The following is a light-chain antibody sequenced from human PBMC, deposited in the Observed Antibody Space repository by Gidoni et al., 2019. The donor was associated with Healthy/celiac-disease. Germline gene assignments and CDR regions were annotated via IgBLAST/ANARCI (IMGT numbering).Light chain of an antibody. CDR1: PSLLHSNGYNY. CDR2: LGS. CDR3: MQALQTPDT. V-gene: IGKV2-28*01. Sequence: DIVMTQSPLSLPVTPGETASISCRSSPSLLHSNGYNYLDWYLQKPGQSPQLLIYLGSNRDSGVPDRFSGSVSGTDFTLKISRVEAEDVGVYYCMQALQTPDTFGQGTKLEIK. J-gene: IGKJ2*01.